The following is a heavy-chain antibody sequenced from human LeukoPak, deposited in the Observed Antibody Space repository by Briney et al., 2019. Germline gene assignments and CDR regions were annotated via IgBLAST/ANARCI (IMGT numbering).Heavy chain of an antibody. Sequence: GGSLRLSCAASGFTFSSYAMSWVRQAPGKGLEWVSAISGSARSTYYADSVKGRFTISRDNSKNTLYLQMNSLRAEDTAVYYCAKRLWSSSISCYDCWFDPWGQGTLVTVSS. D-gene: IGHD2-2*01. V-gene: IGHV3-23*01. CDR2: ISGSARST. J-gene: IGHJ5*02. CDR3: AKRLWSSSISCYDCWFDP. CDR1: GFTFSSYA.